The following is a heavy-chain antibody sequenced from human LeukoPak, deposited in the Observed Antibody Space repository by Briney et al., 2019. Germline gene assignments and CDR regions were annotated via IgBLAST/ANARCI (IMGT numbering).Heavy chain of an antibody. CDR1: GFTFSDSS. D-gene: IGHD2-15*01. CDR2: ISDVGSTK. J-gene: IGHJ4*02. Sequence: GGSLRLSCAASGFTFSDSSMSWIRQAPGKGLEWVSYISDVGSTKYYADSVKGRFTISRDNAKNSLYLQMNSLRAEDTAVYYCASSGGWNIGYWGQGTLVTVSP. CDR3: ASSGGWNIGY. V-gene: IGHV3-11*01.